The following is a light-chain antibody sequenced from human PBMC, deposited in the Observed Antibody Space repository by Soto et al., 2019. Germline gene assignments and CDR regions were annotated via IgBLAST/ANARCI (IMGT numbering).Light chain of an antibody. J-gene: IGLJ1*01. V-gene: IGLV2-14*01. CDR3: FSYTSSGTYV. Sequence: HSALNQPASVSGSPGQSITISCTGTSSDVGNYKYVSWYQQHPGKAPKLMIYEVSNRPSGVSNRFSGSKSGNTASLTISGLQAEDETDYYCFSYTSSGTYVFGTGTKVTVL. CDR2: EVS. CDR1: SSDVGNYKY.